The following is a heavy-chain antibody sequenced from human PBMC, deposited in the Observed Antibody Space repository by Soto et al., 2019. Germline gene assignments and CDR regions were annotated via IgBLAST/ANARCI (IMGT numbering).Heavy chain of an antibody. V-gene: IGHV3-23*01. D-gene: IGHD6-6*01. J-gene: IGHJ6*02. CDR1: GFAFSSYA. CDR3: AKESIADYYYYGMDV. CDR2: ISGSGGST. Sequence: GGSLRLSCAASGFAFSSYAMSWVRQAPGKGLEWVSAISGSGGSTYYADSVKGRFTISRDNSKNTLYLQMNSLRAEDTAVYYCAKESIADYYYYGMDVWGQGTTVTVSS.